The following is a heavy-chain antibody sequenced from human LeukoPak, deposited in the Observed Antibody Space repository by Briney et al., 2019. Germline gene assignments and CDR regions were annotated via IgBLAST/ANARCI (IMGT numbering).Heavy chain of an antibody. D-gene: IGHD2-15*01. V-gene: IGHV3-23*01. CDR2: ISGSGGST. CDR3: AKDHDCSGGSCYSFNAFDI. Sequence: GGSLRLSCAASGFTFSSYAMSWVRQAPGKGLEWVSAISGSGGSTYYADSVKGRFTISRDNSKNTLYLQMNSLRAEDTAVYYCAKDHDCSGGSCYSFNAFDIWGQGTMVTVSS. J-gene: IGHJ3*02. CDR1: GFTFSSYA.